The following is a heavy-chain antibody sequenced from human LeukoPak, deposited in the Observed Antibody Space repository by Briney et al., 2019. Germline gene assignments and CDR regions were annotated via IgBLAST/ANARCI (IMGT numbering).Heavy chain of an antibody. CDR3: ASLYGSGRRFDP. Sequence: SETLSLTCTVSGGSISSYYWSWIRQPPGKGLEWIGYIYYSGSTNYNPSLKSRVTISVDTSKNQFSLKLSSVTAADTAVYYCASLYGSGRRFDPWGQGTLITVSS. CDR1: GGSISSYY. D-gene: IGHD3-10*01. J-gene: IGHJ5*02. V-gene: IGHV4-59*01. CDR2: IYYSGST.